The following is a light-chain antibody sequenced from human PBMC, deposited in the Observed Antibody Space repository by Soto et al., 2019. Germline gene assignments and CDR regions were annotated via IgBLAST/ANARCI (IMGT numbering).Light chain of an antibody. CDR1: QSVLYSSDNKNY. CDR3: QQKYGPPFT. Sequence: DIVMTQSPDSLAVSLGERATINCKSSQSVLYSSDNKNYLAWYQQKPGQPPKLLIFWASTRESGVPDRFSGSGSGTDFTLTISSLQAEDVAVYYCQQKYGPPFTFGQGTKLEIK. J-gene: IGKJ2*01. CDR2: WAS. V-gene: IGKV4-1*01.